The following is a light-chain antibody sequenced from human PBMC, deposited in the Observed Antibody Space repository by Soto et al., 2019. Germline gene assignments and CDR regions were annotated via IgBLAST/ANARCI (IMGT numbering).Light chain of an antibody. CDR3: SSYTTTSTPCV. CDR2: EVS. CDR1: SSDVGGYNY. V-gene: IGLV2-14*01. Sequence: QSALTQPASVSGSPGQSITISCTGTSSDVGGYNYVSWYQQHPGKAPKLIIYEVSHRPSGASNHFSGYKSGNTASLTIYGLQADDEADYYCSSYTTTSTPCVFGTGTKGTVL. J-gene: IGLJ1*01.